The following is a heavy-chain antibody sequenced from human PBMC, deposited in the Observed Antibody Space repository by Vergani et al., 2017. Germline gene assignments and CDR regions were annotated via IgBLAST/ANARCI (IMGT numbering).Heavy chain of an antibody. CDR2: IYTSGST. V-gene: IGHV4-61*02. CDR3: ARGSVVVAARRLWYFDL. CDR1: GGSISSGSYY. D-gene: IGHD2-15*01. J-gene: IGHJ2*01. Sequence: QVQLQESGPGLVKPSQTLSLTCTVSGGSISSGSYYWSWIRQPAGKGLEWIGRIYTSGSTNYNPSLKSRVTISVDTSKNQFSLKLSSVTAADTAVYYCARGSVVVAARRLWYFDLWGRGTLVTVSS.